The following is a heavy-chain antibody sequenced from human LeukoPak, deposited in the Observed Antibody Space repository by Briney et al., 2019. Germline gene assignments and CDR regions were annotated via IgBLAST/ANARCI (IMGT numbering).Heavy chain of an antibody. CDR3: ASAYGSGSSFDY. Sequence: PGGSLRLSCAASGFTFSSYWMHWVRQAPGKGLVWVSRINTDGSSTSYADSVKGRFTISRDNAKNTLYLQMNSLRAEDTAVYYCASAYGSGSSFDYWGQGTLVTVSS. D-gene: IGHD3-10*01. J-gene: IGHJ4*02. CDR2: INTDGSST. CDR1: GFTFSSYW. V-gene: IGHV3-74*01.